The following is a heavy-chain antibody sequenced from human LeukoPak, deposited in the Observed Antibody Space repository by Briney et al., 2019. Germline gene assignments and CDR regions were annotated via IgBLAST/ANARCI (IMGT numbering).Heavy chain of an antibody. Sequence: GGSLRLSCAASGFTFSDTWMHWVRQVPGKGLVWVSRIRSDGSDARYAESVKGRFTISRDNAKNSLYLQMNSLRAEDTALYYCARAVMTTVTTNWFDPWGQGTLVTVSS. CDR1: GFTFSDTW. D-gene: IGHD4-17*01. V-gene: IGHV3-74*01. J-gene: IGHJ5*02. CDR3: ARAVMTTVTTNWFDP. CDR2: IRSDGSDA.